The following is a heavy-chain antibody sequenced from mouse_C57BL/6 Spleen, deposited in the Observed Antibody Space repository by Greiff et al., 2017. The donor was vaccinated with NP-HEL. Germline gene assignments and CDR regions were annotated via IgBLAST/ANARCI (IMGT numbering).Heavy chain of an antibody. V-gene: IGHV1-50*01. CDR2: IDPSDSYT. Sequence: QVPLPPPLASLVPPGSSVPLSCTASGSTFTSSWMQWVTQRPGQGLEWIGEIDPSDSYTNYNQKFKGKATLTVDTSSSTAYMQLSSLTSEDSAVYYCARQAWFAYWGQGTLVTVSA. CDR3: ARQAWFAY. CDR1: GSTFTSSW. J-gene: IGHJ3*01.